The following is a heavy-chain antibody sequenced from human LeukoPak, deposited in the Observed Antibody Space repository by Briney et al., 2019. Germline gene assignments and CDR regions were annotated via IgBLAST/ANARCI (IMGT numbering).Heavy chain of an antibody. J-gene: IGHJ4*02. CDR3: ATDRGWRTSGYYLYYFEY. V-gene: IGHV3-7*01. CDR2: IKHDGSEK. CDR1: GFTFTNYF. D-gene: IGHD3-3*01. Sequence: GGSLTLSCAASGFTFTNYFMSWVRQAPGKGLEWVASIKHDGSEKYYVDSVRGRFTISRDNTMNSLYLQVSSLRAEDTAVYYCATDRGWRTSGYYLYYFEYWGQGTLVTYSS.